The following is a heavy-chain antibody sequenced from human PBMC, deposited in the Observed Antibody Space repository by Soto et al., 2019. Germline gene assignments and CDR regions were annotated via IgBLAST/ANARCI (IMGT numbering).Heavy chain of an antibody. CDR2: IYTGGFT. J-gene: IGHJ4*02. CDR3: ARVERGSYPDY. CDR1: GFTVSNYH. D-gene: IGHD1-26*01. Sequence: SGFTVSNYHMNWVRRAPGKGLEWVSVIYTGGFTNYADSVKGRFTISRDNAKNSLYLQMNSLRADDTAVYYCARVERGSYPDYWGLGTLVTVSS. V-gene: IGHV3-53*01.